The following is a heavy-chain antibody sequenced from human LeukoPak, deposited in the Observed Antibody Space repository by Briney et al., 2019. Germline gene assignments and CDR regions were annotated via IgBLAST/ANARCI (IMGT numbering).Heavy chain of an antibody. CDR3: ARDLKYRDGDYVNEFDY. Sequence: GGSLRLSCAASGFTVSNNYMSWVRQAPGKGLEWVSVIYTVGTTFYADSVKGRFTISRDNSKNTLYLQMNSLRAEDTAVYYCARDLKYRDGDYVNEFDYWGQGTLVTVSS. V-gene: IGHV3-53*01. D-gene: IGHD4-17*01. J-gene: IGHJ4*02. CDR1: GFTVSNNY. CDR2: IYTVGTT.